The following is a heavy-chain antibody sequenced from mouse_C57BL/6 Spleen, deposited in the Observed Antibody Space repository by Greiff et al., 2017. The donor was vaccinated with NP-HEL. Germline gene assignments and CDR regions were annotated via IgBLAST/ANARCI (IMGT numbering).Heavy chain of an antibody. D-gene: IGHD1-1*01. CDR3: AREHYYGSHYFDY. J-gene: IGHJ2*01. CDR1: GFTFSDYY. CDR2: INYDGSST. V-gene: IGHV5-16*01. Sequence: EVMLVESEGGLVQPGSSMKLSCTASGFTFSDYYMAWVRQVPEKGLEWVANINYDGSSTYYLDSLKSRFIISRDNAKNILYLQMSSLKSEDTATYYCAREHYYGSHYFDYWGQGTTLTVSS.